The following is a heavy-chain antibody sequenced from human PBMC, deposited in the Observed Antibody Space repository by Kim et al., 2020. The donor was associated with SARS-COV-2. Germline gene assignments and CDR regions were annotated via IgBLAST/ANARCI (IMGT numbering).Heavy chain of an antibody. J-gene: IGHJ4*02. Sequence: SQTLSLTCAISGDSVSSNGVTWNWIRQSPSRGLEWLGRTYYRSKWNNDYAASVKSRIIINADIPKNQISLQLDSVTPDDTAIDYCARDPPRCYSCFDYWGQGTLVTVSS. CDR3: ARDPPRCYSCFDY. V-gene: IGHV6-1*01. CDR1: GDSVSSNGVT. CDR2: TYYRSKWNN. D-gene: IGHD2-21*01.